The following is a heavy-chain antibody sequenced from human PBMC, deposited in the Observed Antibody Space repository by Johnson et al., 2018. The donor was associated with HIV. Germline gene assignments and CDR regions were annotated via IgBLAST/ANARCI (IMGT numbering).Heavy chain of an antibody. Sequence: QVQLVESGGGVVQPGRSLRLSCAASGFTFSSYGMHWVRQAPGKGLEWVAVISYDGSSKYYADSVKGRFTISRDNSKNTLYLQMNSLRAEDTAVHYCAKVRYYDRDAFDIWGPGTLVTVSP. CDR1: GFTFSSYG. V-gene: IGHV3-30*18. D-gene: IGHD3-22*01. CDR2: ISYDGSSK. CDR3: AKVRYYDRDAFDI. J-gene: IGHJ3*02.